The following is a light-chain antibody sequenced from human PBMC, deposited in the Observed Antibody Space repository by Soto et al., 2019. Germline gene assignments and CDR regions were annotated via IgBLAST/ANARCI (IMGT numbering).Light chain of an antibody. J-gene: IGKJ1*01. CDR1: QSVSSN. CDR2: GAS. CDR3: QQYNNWPPVT. Sequence: ELVMTQSPATLSVSPGERATLSCRASQSVSSNLAWYQQKPGQAPRLLIYGASSRATGIPDRFSGSGSGTEFTLTISSLQPEDFAVYYCQQYNNWPPVTFGQGTKVDIK. V-gene: IGKV3D-15*01.